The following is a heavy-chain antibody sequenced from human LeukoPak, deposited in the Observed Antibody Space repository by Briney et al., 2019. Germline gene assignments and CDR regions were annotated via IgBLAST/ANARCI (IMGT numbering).Heavy chain of an antibody. CDR3: ARDRWWEPGADAFDI. V-gene: IGHV3-20*04. Sequence: GGSLRLSCAASGFTFDDYGMSWVRQAPGKGLEWVSGINWNGGSTGYADSVKGRFTISRDNAKNSLYLQMNSLRAEDTALYYCARDRWWEPGADAFDIWGQGTMVTVSS. D-gene: IGHD2-15*01. J-gene: IGHJ3*02. CDR2: INWNGGST. CDR1: GFTFDDYG.